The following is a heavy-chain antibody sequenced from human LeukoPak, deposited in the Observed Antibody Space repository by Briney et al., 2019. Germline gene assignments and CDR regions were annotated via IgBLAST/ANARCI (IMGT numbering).Heavy chain of an antibody. J-gene: IGHJ6*02. CDR2: IYTSGST. CDR3: ARDRHGGMDV. V-gene: IGHV4-61*02. Sequence: SQTLSLTCTVSGCSISSGSYYWRWIRQPPGKGLEWIGRIYTSGSTNYNPSLKSRVAISVDTSKNQFSLKLSSVTAADTAVYYCARDRHGGMDVWGQGTTVTVSS. CDR1: GCSISSGSYY.